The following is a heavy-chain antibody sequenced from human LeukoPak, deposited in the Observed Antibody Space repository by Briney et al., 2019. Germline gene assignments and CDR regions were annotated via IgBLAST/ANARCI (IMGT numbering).Heavy chain of an antibody. CDR1: GYTFTRYY. CDR2: INPSGGRT. J-gene: IGHJ3*02. D-gene: IGHD3-22*01. CDR3: TRDGGPRYYYDSSGPTRDAFDI. V-gene: IGHV1-46*01. Sequence: ASVKASCKPSGYTFTRYYMHCGRQAPGQRVEWRGVINPSGGRTSYAQKFQRRVTMTCDTSTSTVYMELSSLRSEDTAVYYCTRDGGPRYYYDSSGPTRDAFDIWGQGTTVTVSS.